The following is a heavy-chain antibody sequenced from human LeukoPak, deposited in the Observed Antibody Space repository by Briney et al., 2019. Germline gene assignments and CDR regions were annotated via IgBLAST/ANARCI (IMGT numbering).Heavy chain of an antibody. V-gene: IGHV1-8*01. CDR3: ASPVWFGEYYYYGMDV. D-gene: IGHD3-10*01. CDR1: GYTFTSYD. Sequence: ASVKVSCKASGYTFTSYDINWVRQATGQGLEWMGWMNPNSGNTGYAQKFQGRVTMTRNTSISTAYMELSSLRSEDTAVYYCASPVWFGEYYYYGMDVWGQGTTVTVSS. J-gene: IGHJ6*02. CDR2: MNPNSGNT.